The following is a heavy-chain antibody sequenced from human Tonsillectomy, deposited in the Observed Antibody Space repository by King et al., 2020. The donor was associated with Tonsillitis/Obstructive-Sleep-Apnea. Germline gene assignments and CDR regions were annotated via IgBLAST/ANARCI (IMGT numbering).Heavy chain of an antibody. Sequence: QLVQSGAEVKKPGASVKVSCKASGYNFMKYGISWVRQAPGQGLEWMGWISANNDNTNYAQKLQGRVTMTTDTSTSTAYMELRSLRSDDTAVYSCARLALGVVTRYYMDVWGKGTTVTVSS. J-gene: IGHJ6*03. CDR2: ISANNDNT. CDR1: GYNFMKYG. V-gene: IGHV1-18*01. CDR3: ARLALGVVTRYYMDV. D-gene: IGHD3-3*01.